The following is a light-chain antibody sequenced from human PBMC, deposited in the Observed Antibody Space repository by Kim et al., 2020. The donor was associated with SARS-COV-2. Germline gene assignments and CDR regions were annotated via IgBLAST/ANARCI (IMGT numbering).Light chain of an antibody. CDR1: SSNTGAGYD. J-gene: IGLJ1*01. Sequence: QSVLTQPPSVSGAPGQRVTISCTGSSSNTGAGYDVHWYQQLPGTAPKLLIYRNSNRPSGVPDRFSGSKSDTSASLAITGLQAEDEADYYCQSYDNSLSGSYVFGTGTKVTVL. CDR2: RNS. CDR3: QSYDNSLSGSYV. V-gene: IGLV1-40*01.